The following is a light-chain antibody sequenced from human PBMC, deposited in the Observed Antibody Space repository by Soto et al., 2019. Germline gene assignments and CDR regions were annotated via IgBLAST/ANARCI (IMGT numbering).Light chain of an antibody. CDR2: DAS. V-gene: IGKV1-5*01. CDR1: QSINSW. Sequence: IQMTQSPSTLSASVRDRVTITCLASQSINSWLAWYQQKPGKAPKLLIYDASSLENGVPSRFSGTESGTEFTLTIRSLRPDDFATYYCQQYNDYSAWTFGQGTTGDIK. CDR3: QQYNDYSAWT. J-gene: IGKJ1*01.